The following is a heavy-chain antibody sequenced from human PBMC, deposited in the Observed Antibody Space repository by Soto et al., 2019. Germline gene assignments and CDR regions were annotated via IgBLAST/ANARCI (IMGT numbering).Heavy chain of an antibody. CDR3: ALRSMAVVPEY. Sequence: QVQLQESGPGLVKPSETLSLTCAVSGDSISSYYCMWIRQPPGKGLESIGYLYYGRSANYNPSLKSRVTLSVDTSTNQCSLTLSAMAAADTAVYYCALRSMAVVPEYWGQGTLVTVSS. CDR1: GDSISSYY. CDR2: LYYGRSA. J-gene: IGHJ4*02. V-gene: IGHV4-59*01. D-gene: IGHD3-22*01.